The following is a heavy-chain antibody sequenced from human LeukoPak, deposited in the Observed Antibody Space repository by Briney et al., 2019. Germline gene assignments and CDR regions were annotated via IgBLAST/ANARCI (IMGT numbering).Heavy chain of an antibody. Sequence: SETLSLTCAVSGYSISSGYYWVWIRQPPGKGLEWIGSIYYSGSTYYNPSLKSRVTISVDTSKNQFSLKLNSVTAADTAVHYCARRNWGSGAYFECWGQGTLITVSS. V-gene: IGHV4-38-2*01. D-gene: IGHD7-27*01. J-gene: IGHJ4*02. CDR3: ARRNWGSGAYFEC. CDR1: GYSISSGYY. CDR2: IYYSGST.